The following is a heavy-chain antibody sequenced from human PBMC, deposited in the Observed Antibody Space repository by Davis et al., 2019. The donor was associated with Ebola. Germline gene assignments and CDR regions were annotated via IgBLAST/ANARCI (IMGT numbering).Heavy chain of an antibody. D-gene: IGHD2-15*01. V-gene: IGHV4-34*01. CDR3: ARRIRVVYYMDV. J-gene: IGHJ6*03. CDR2: INYSQNT. CDR1: GESPSGHY. Sequence: PSETLSLTFAVYGESPSGHYWTWIRQAPGKGLEWIGEINYSQNTNYNPSLKSRVTISLDTSKNQVSLKVSSVTAADTAVYYCARRIRVVYYMDVWGKGTTVTVSS.